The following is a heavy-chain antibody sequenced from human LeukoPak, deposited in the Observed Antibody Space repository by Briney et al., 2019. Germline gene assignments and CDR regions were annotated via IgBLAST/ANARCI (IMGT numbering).Heavy chain of an antibody. D-gene: IGHD3-10*01. Sequence: PSETLSLTCTVSGGSISSGSYYWSWIRQPAGTGLEWIGRIYTSGSTNYNPSLKSRVTISVDTSKNQFSLKLSSVTAADTAVYYCARESLRDYYGSGSYPDYWGQGTLVTVSS. CDR2: IYTSGST. V-gene: IGHV4-61*02. J-gene: IGHJ4*02. CDR1: GGSISSGSYY. CDR3: ARESLRDYYGSGSYPDY.